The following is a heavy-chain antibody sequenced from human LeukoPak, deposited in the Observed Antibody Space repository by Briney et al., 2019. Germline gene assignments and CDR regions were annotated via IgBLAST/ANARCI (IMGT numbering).Heavy chain of an antibody. CDR2: VSDGGGAT. V-gene: IGHV3-23*01. CDR1: GFTFRNYA. D-gene: IGHD2-2*01. Sequence: HTGGSLRLSCAASGFTFRNYAMAWVRQAPGKGLEWVSTVSDGGGATYHADSVKGRFTISRDNSRNTLYLQMNSLRVEDTAVYYCAKAIGQEIPSASRWYDPWGQVTLVTVSS. J-gene: IGHJ5*02. CDR3: AKAIGQEIPSASRWYDP.